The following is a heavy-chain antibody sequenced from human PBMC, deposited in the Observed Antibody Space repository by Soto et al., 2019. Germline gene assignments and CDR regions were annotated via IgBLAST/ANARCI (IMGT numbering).Heavy chain of an antibody. CDR2: IWYDGSNK. J-gene: IGHJ6*02. CDR1: GFTFSSYG. Sequence: GGSLRLSCAASGFTFSSYGMHWVRQAPGKGLEWVAVIWYDGSNKYYADSVKGRFTISRDNSKNTLYLQMNSLRAEDTAVYYCARGINQGGYSYGSSYYYGMDVWGQGTTVTVSS. D-gene: IGHD5-18*01. V-gene: IGHV3-33*01. CDR3: ARGINQGGYSYGSSYYYGMDV.